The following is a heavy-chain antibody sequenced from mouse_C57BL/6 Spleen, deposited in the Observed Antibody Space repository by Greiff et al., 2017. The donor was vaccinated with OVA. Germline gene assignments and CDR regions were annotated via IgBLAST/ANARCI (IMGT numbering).Heavy chain of an antibody. J-gene: IGHJ2*01. CDR2: IDPYDSYT. CDR3: TRRNWLY. CDR1: GYTFTSYW. D-gene: IGHD4-1*01. V-gene: IGHV1-69*02. Sequence: QVHVQQPGAELVRPGASVKLSCKASGYTFTSYWMHWVKQRPGQGLEWIGEIDPYDSYTAYNQKFKGKATLTVDKSSSTAYMELSSLTSEDSAVYYCTRRNWLYWGQGTTLTVSS.